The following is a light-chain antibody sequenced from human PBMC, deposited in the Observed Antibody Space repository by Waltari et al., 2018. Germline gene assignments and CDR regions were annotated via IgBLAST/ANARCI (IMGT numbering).Light chain of an antibody. CDR3: CSYAGSYTWV. CDR2: DDN. Sequence: QSALTQPAAVSGSPGQSITISCTGTSSDVGNYNLLAWYQQYPGKAPKVMIYDDNRRPSGVSDRFSGSKSGNTASLTISGVQAEDEADYYCCSYAGSYTWVFGGGTKLTVL. CDR1: SSDVGNYNL. J-gene: IGLJ3*02. V-gene: IGLV2-23*01.